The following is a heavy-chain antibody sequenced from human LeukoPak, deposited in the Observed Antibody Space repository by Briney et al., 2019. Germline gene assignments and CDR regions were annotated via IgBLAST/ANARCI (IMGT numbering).Heavy chain of an antibody. D-gene: IGHD2-15*01. Sequence: GGSLRLSCAASGFTFSSYWMSWVRQAPGKGLEWVANIKQDGSEKYYVDSVKGRFTISRDNSQNTLYLQMNSLRAEDTAVYYCAKGFYFATAVWGQGTTVTVSS. CDR2: IKQDGSEK. J-gene: IGHJ6*02. CDR1: GFTFSSYW. V-gene: IGHV3-7*03. CDR3: AKGFYFATAV.